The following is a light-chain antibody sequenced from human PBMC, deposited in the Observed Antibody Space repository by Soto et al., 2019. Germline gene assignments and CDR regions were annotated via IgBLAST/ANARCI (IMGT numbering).Light chain of an antibody. J-gene: IGLJ1*01. V-gene: IGLV2-14*01. CDR2: EVR. CDR3: SSYTSDWGV. CDR1: SSDVGGYDF. Sequence: QSALTQPASVSGSPGQSITISCTGTSSDVGGYDFVSWYQHHPGKAPKLIIYEVRTRPSGVSDRFSGSKSGNTASLTISGLHAEEEADYYCSSYTSDWGVFGTGTKVTVL.